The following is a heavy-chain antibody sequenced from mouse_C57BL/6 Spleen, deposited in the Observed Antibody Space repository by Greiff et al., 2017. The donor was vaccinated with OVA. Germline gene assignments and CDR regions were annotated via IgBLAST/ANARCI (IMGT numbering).Heavy chain of an antibody. CDR1: GYTFTDYY. V-gene: IGHV1-19*01. J-gene: IGHJ2*01. CDR2: INPYNGGT. CDR3: ARGGPTYFDY. Sequence: VQLQQSGPVLVKPGASVKMSCKASGYTFTDYYMNWVKQSHGKSLEWIGVINPYNGGTSYNQKFKGKATLTVDKSSSTAYMELNSLTSEDSAVYYCARGGPTYFDYWGQGTTLTVSS.